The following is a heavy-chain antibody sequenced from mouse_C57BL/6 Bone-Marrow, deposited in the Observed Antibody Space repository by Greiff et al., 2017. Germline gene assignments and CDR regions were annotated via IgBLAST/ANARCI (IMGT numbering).Heavy chain of an antibody. V-gene: IGHV1-4*01. Sequence: VQLQASGAELARPGASVKMSCKASGYTFTSYTMHWVKQRPGQGLEWIGYINPSSGYTKYNQKFKDKATLTADKSSSTAYMQLSSLTSEDSAVYYCARFITTVGYFDYWGQGTTLTVAS. CDR2: INPSSGYT. J-gene: IGHJ2*01. D-gene: IGHD1-1*01. CDR3: ARFITTVGYFDY. CDR1: GYTFTSYT.